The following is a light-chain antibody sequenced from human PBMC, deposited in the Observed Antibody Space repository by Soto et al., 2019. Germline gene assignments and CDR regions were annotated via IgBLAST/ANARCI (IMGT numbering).Light chain of an antibody. CDR2: SYN. V-gene: IGLV1-44*01. CDR1: SSNIGRNT. Sequence: QLVLTQPPSASGTPGQRVAMFCSGSSSNIGRNTVNWYQQLPGTAPRLLIYSYNQRPSGVPDRFSGSKSGTSASLAISGLQSEDEAHYYCAAWDDSLNGPVFGGGTKLTVL. CDR3: AAWDDSLNGPV. J-gene: IGLJ3*02.